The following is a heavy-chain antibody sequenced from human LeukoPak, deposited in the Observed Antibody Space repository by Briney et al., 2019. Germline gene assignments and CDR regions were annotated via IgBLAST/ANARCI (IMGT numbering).Heavy chain of an antibody. CDR2: ISYDGSNK. CDR1: GFTFSSYA. V-gene: IGHV3-30*18. CDR3: AKDPPTYYYDSRPA. Sequence: GGSLRLSCAASGFTFSSYAMSWVRQAPGKGLEWVAVISYDGSNKYYADSVKGRFTISRGNSKNTLYLQMNSLRAEDTAVYYCAKDPPTYYYDSRPAGGQGTLVTVSS. J-gene: IGHJ4*02. D-gene: IGHD3-22*01.